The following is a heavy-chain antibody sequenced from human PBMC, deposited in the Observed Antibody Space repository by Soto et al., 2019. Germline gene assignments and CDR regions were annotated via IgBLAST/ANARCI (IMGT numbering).Heavy chain of an antibody. J-gene: IGHJ5*01. D-gene: IGHD4-17*01. CDR1: GGSISSYY. Sequence: PSETLSLTCTVSGGSISSYYWSWIRQPPGKGLEWIGYIYHSGSTYYNPSLKSRVTISVDRSKNQFSLKLSSVTAADTAVYYCVIQMTTTTTIDSRCQQNLLTISS. CDR3: VIQMTTTTTIDS. CDR2: IYHSGST. V-gene: IGHV4-59*04.